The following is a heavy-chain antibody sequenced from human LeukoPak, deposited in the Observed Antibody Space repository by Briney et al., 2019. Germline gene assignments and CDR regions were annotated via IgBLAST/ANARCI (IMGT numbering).Heavy chain of an antibody. D-gene: IGHD4-17*01. CDR3: AREGPDYGDYARRFDY. CDR1: GGSISSGDYY. V-gene: IGHV4-30-4*01. Sequence: SETLSLTCTVSGGSISSGDYYWSWIRQPPGKGLEWIGYIYYSGSTYYNPSLKSRVTISVDTSKDQFSLKLSSVTAADTAVYYCAREGPDYGDYARRFDYWGQGTLVTVSS. CDR2: IYYSGST. J-gene: IGHJ4*02.